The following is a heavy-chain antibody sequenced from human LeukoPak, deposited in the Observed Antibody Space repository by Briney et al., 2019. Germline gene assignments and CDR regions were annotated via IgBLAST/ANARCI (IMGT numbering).Heavy chain of an antibody. CDR3: ARVRCSGGSCPYYYYYYYMDV. CDR2: INHSGST. D-gene: IGHD2-15*01. CDR1: GGSFSGYY. V-gene: IGHV4-34*01. J-gene: IGHJ6*03. Sequence: SETLPLTCAVYGGSFSGYYWSWIRQPPGKGLEWIGEINHSGSTNYNPSLKSRVTISVDTSKNQFSLKLSSVTAADTAVYYCARVRCSGGSCPYYYYYYYMDVWGKGTTVTVSS.